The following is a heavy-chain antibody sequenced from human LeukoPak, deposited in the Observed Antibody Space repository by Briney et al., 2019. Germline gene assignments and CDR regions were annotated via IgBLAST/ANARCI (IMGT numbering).Heavy chain of an antibody. D-gene: IGHD2-2*01. Sequence: GESLKISCKGSGYTFTNYYIGWVRQMPGKSLEWMGIISPGDSDARYSPSFQGQVTISADKSISTAYLRWSSLKASDTAIYYCARRYCSSTSCNPYFFDLWGQGTLVTVSS. V-gene: IGHV5-51*01. CDR3: ARRYCSSTSCNPYFFDL. CDR1: GYTFTNYY. CDR2: ISPGDSDA. J-gene: IGHJ4*02.